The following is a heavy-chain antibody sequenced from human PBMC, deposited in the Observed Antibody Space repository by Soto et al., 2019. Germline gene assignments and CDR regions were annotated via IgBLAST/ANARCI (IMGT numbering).Heavy chain of an antibody. Sequence: QVQLVQSGAEVKKPGSSVKVSCKASGGTFSGHAISWVRQAPGQGLEWMGGIIPFFKATNYAQKFQGRVTITADDSTSTAYMDLYSLRSGDTAVYYCARDVPLNYYDGTFSYYAMDVWGQGTTFTVSS. CDR3: ARDVPLNYYDGTFSYYAMDV. CDR2: IIPFFKAT. V-gene: IGHV1-69*01. J-gene: IGHJ6*02. D-gene: IGHD3-16*01. CDR1: GGTFSGHA.